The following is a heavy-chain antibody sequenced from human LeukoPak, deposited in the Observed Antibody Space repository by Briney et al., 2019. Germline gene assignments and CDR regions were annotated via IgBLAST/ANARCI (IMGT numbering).Heavy chain of an antibody. Sequence: GASVKVSCKASGYTFTSYGISWVRQAPGQGLEWMGWISAYNGNTNYAQKLQGRVTMTTDTSTSTAYMELRSLRSDDTAVYYCARDKVHSDVIVVNDAFDIWGQGTMVTVSS. V-gene: IGHV1-18*01. CDR1: GYTFTSYG. CDR3: ARDKVHSDVIVVNDAFDI. J-gene: IGHJ3*02. CDR2: ISAYNGNT. D-gene: IGHD3-22*01.